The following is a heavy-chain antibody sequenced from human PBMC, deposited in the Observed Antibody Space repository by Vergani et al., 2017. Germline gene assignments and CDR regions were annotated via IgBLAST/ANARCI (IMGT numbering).Heavy chain of an antibody. CDR1: GYSISSGYY. CDR3: ARQKDYYMDV. CDR2: IYYSGST. J-gene: IGHJ6*03. V-gene: IGHV4-38-2*01. Sequence: QVQLQESGPGLVKPSETLSLTCAVSGYSISSGYYWGWIRQPPGKGLEWIGSIYYSGSTYYNPSLKSRVTISVDTSKNQFSLKLSSVTAADTAVYYCARQKDYYMDVWGKGATVTVS.